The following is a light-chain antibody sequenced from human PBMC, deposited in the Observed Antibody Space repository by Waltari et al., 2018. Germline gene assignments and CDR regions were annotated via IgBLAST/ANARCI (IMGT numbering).Light chain of an antibody. V-gene: IGKV3-20*01. Sequence: EIVLTQSPGTLSLSPGETATLSCRASQSVSRALAWYQQKPGQAPRLLIYDASTRATGIPDRFSGSGSGTDFSLTISRLEPEDFAVCYCQKYVRLPATFGQGTKVEIK. CDR2: DAS. CDR3: QKYVRLPAT. CDR1: QSVSRA. J-gene: IGKJ1*01.